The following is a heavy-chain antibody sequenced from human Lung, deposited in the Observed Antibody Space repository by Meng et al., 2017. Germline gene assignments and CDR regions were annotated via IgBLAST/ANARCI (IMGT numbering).Heavy chain of an antibody. V-gene: IGHV4-34*01. Sequence: QVTLQQGRAGLLKTSETLSLTCVVSGGSFSDYYWSWIRQPPGKGLEWIGELNHSGSTNYNPSLESRATISVDTSQNNLSLKLSSVTAADSAVYYCARGPTTMAHDFDYWGQGTLVTVSS. D-gene: IGHD4-11*01. J-gene: IGHJ4*02. CDR1: GGSFSDYY. CDR3: ARGPTTMAHDFDY. CDR2: LNHSGST.